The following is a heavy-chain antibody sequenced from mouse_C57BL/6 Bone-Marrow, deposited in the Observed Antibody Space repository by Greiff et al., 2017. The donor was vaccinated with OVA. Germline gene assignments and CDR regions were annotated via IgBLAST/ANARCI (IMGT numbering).Heavy chain of an antibody. D-gene: IGHD1-1*01. V-gene: IGHV1-55*01. CDR3: ARRYYGSSWYFDV. Sequence: VQLMESGAELVKPGASVKMSCKASGYTFTSYWITWVKQRPGQGLEWIGDIYPGSGSTNYNEKFKSKATLTVDTSSSTAYMQLSSLTSEDSAVYYCARRYYGSSWYFDVWGTGTTVTVSS. CDR1: GYTFTSYW. J-gene: IGHJ1*03. CDR2: IYPGSGST.